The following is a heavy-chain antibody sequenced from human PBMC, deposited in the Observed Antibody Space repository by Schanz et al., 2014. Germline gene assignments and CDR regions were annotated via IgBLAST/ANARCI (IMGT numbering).Heavy chain of an antibody. D-gene: IGHD3-22*01. CDR2: ISGTGGDDT. V-gene: IGHV3-23*01. CDR3: AKDISDTSGKDDY. CDR1: GFTFSSYA. J-gene: IGHJ4*02. Sequence: EVQLLESGGGLVQPGGSLRLSCAASGFTFSSYAMSWVRQAPGRGLEWVSSISGTGGDDTYYADSVKGRFTISRDNSKNTLFLQMNSLRVEDSAIYYCAKDISDTSGKDDYWGQGTLVTVSS.